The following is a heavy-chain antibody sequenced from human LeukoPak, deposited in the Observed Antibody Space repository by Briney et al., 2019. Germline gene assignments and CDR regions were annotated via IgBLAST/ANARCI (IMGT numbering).Heavy chain of an antibody. D-gene: IGHD3-16*02. J-gene: IGHJ5*02. CDR1: GFTFSSYS. Sequence: PGGSLRLSCAASGFTFSSYSMNWVRQAPGKGLEWVSYISSSSSTIYYADSVKGRFTISRDNAKNSLYLQMNSLRAEDTAVYYCARGPSTQYYDYVWGSYRYTEEAWFDPWGQGTLVTVSS. V-gene: IGHV3-48*01. CDR2: ISSSSSTI. CDR3: ARGPSTQYYDYVWGSYRYTEEAWFDP.